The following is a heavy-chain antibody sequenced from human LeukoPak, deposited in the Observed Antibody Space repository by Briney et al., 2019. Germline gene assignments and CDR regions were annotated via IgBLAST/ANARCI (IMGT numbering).Heavy chain of an antibody. CDR2: ISYDGSNK. V-gene: IGHV3-30*03. Sequence: GGSLRLSCAASGFTFSSYGMHWVRQAPGKGLEWVAVISYDGSNKYYADSVKGRFTISRDNSKNTLYLQMNSLRAEDTAVYYCARDGGSYSFDYWGQGTLVTVSS. CDR1: GFTFSSYG. J-gene: IGHJ4*02. CDR3: ARDGGSYSFDY. D-gene: IGHD1-26*01.